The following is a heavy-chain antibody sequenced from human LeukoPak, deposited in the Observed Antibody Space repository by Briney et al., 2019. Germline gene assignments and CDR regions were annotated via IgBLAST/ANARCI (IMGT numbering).Heavy chain of an antibody. J-gene: IGHJ4*02. Sequence: SETLSLTCTVSGGSISSSSYYWGWIRQPPGKGLEWSGSIYYSGSTYYNPSLKSRVTISVDTSKNQFSLKLSSVTAADTAVYYCAREYCYDSSGYFLYHFDYWGQGTLVTVSS. CDR3: AREYCYDSSGYFLYHFDY. V-gene: IGHV4-39*07. CDR2: IYYSGST. CDR1: GGSISSSSYY. D-gene: IGHD3-22*01.